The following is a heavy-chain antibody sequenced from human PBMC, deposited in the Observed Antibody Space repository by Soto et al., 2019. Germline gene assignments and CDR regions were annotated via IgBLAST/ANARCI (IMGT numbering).Heavy chain of an antibody. Sequence: SETLSLTCTVSGGSISSGGYYWIWIRQHPGKGLEWIGYIYYSGSTYYNPSLKSRVTISVDTSKNQFSLKLSSVTAADTAVYYCARGDVLRYFDWLNWFDPWGQGTLVTVSS. J-gene: IGHJ5*02. V-gene: IGHV4-31*03. CDR1: GGSISSGGYY. D-gene: IGHD3-9*01. CDR2: IYYSGST. CDR3: ARGDVLRYFDWLNWFDP.